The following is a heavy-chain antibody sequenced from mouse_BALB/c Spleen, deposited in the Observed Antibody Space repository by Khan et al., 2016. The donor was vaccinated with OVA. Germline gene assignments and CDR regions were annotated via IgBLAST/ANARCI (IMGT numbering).Heavy chain of an antibody. V-gene: IGHV2-2*02. Sequence: QVQLQQSGPGLVQPSQSLSITCTVSGFSLTSYGVHWVRQSPGKGLEWLGVIWSGGSTDYNAAFISRLSISKDNSKSQVFFKMNSLQVNDTAIYYCARLGRYDAYWGQGTLVTVSA. CDR2: IWSGGST. J-gene: IGHJ3*01. CDR3: ARLGRYDAY. D-gene: IGHD2-14*01. CDR1: GFSLTSYG.